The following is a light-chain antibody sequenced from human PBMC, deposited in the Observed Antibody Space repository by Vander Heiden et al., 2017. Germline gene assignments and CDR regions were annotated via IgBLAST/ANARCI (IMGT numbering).Light chain of an antibody. CDR3: SSYTSSSPYV. J-gene: IGLJ1*01. CDR2: EVS. Sequence: QSALTTPASESGSPGQSNTITCTGTSSDVSGYNDVSRYQQHAGKAPRLMIYEVSNRPSGVSNRFSGSKSGNTTSLAISGRQSGDEADYYCSSYTSSSPYVFGTGTKVTVL. CDR1: SSDVSGYND. V-gene: IGLV2-14*01.